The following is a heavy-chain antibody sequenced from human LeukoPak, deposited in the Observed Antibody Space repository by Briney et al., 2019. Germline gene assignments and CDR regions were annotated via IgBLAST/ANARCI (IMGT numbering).Heavy chain of an antibody. CDR2: ISHDVKTT. CDR1: GFSFSDSV. J-gene: IGHJ4*02. D-gene: IGHD5-24*01. Sequence: PGGSLRLSCVASGFSFSDSVIHWVRQAPGKGLEWVAVISHDVKTTYYADSVKGRFTISRDSSRNTLFLQMNSLRAEDTAVYYCASLGDGYNFWRHWGQGTLVTVSS. CDR3: ASLGDGYNFWRH. V-gene: IGHV3-30*14.